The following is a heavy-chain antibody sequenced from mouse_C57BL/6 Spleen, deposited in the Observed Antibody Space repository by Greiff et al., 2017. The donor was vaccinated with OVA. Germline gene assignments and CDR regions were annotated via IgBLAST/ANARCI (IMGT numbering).Heavy chain of an antibody. CDR2: INPSTGGT. CDR1: GYSFTGYY. V-gene: IGHV1-42*01. D-gene: IGHD2-4*01. CDR3: AREGKNYEAY. J-gene: IGHJ3*01. Sequence: VQLQQSGPELVKPGASVKISCKASGYSFTGYYMNWVKQSPEKSLEWIGEINPSTGGTTYNQKFKAKATLTVDKSSSTAYMQLKSLTSEDSAVYYCAREGKNYEAYWGQGTLVTVSA.